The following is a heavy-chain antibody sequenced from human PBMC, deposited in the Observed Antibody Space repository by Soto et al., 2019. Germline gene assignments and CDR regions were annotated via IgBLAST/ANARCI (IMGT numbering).Heavy chain of an antibody. Sequence: GGSLRLSCAAYGFGFDSYWMSWVRQPPGKGLEWVSAISGSGGSTYYADSVKGRFTISRDNSKNTLYLQMNSLRAEDTAVYYCAKDRSIAVAGPRPWGQGTLVTVSS. J-gene: IGHJ5*02. CDR2: ISGSGGST. D-gene: IGHD6-19*01. CDR1: GFGFDSYW. V-gene: IGHV3-23*01. CDR3: AKDRSIAVAGPRP.